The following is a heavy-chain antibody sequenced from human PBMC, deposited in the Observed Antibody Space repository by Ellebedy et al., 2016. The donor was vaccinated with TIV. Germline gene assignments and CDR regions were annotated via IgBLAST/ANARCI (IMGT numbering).Heavy chain of an antibody. V-gene: IGHV3-53*01. J-gene: IGHJ4*02. CDR1: GASINSHS. CDR3: ARELRSSWYDYFDY. D-gene: IGHD6-13*01. CDR2: IYSGGST. Sequence: ETLSLTXTVSGASINSHSWSWVRQAPGKGLEWVSVIYSGGSTYYADSVKGRFTISRDNSKNTLYLQMNSLRAEDTAVYYCARELRSSWYDYFDYWGQGTLVTVSS.